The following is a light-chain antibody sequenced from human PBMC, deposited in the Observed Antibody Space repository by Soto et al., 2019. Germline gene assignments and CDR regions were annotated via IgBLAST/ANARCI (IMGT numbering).Light chain of an antibody. V-gene: IGKV3-20*01. Sequence: EIVLTQSPGTLSLSPGERATVSCRASQSVSSNYLAWYQQKPGQAPRLVIHDASSRATGIPDRFTSSGSGTDFTLTISRLEPEDFAVYYCQQYGRSPWTFGQGTKVEIK. CDR3: QQYGRSPWT. CDR2: DAS. CDR1: QSVSSNY. J-gene: IGKJ1*01.